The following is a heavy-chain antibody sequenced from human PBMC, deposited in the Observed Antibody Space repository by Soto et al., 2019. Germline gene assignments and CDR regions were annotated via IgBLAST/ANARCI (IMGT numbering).Heavy chain of an antibody. J-gene: IGHJ6*02. CDR1: GFTFSGSA. V-gene: IGHV3-73*01. Sequence: HPGGSLRLSCAASGFTFSGSAMHWVRQASGKGLEWVGRIRSKANSYATAYAASVKGRFTISRDDSKNTAYLQMNSLKTEDTAVYYCTRHALRWSGYYTTGYYGMDVWGQGTTVTVSS. D-gene: IGHD3-3*01. CDR2: IRSKANSYAT. CDR3: TRHALRWSGYYTTGYYGMDV.